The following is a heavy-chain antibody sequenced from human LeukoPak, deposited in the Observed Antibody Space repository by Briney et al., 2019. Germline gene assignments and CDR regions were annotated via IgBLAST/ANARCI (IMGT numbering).Heavy chain of an antibody. Sequence: GGSLRLSCAASGFTFSDYYMSWIRQAPGKGLEWVSYISSSGSTIYYADSVKGRFTISRDNAKNSLYLQMNSLRAEDTAVYYCARDHPASEYYYDNPPDYWGQGTLVTVSS. V-gene: IGHV3-11*01. J-gene: IGHJ4*02. CDR1: GFTFSDYY. CDR3: ARDHPASEYYYDNPPDY. CDR2: ISSSGSTI. D-gene: IGHD3-22*01.